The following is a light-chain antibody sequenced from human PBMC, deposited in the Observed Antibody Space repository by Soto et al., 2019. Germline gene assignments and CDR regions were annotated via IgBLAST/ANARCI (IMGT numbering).Light chain of an antibody. J-gene: IGKJ1*01. CDR2: GAA. V-gene: IGKV3-20*01. CDR3: KQYGRSTKT. CDR1: QSVSSSY. Sequence: EIVVTQSPGTLSLSPGERATLSCRASQSVSSSYLAWYQQKPGQAPRLLIYGAASRSTGIPDRFSGSGSAKDFTLPISRMAPQDSGGSYSKQYGRSTKTFGHGNTV.